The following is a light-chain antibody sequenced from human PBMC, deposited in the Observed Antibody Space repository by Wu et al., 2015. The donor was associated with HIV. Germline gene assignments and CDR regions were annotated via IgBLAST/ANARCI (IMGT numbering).Light chain of an antibody. V-gene: IGKV3-15*01. Sequence: EIELTQSPATLSVSPGERATLSCRASQSVSSNLAWYQQKPGQAPRLLIYDASTRATGIPARFSGSGSGTEFTLTISSLQSEDFAVYYCQQYNNWPRTFGQGTKVEV. J-gene: IGKJ1*01. CDR1: QSVSSN. CDR2: DAS. CDR3: QQYNNWPRT.